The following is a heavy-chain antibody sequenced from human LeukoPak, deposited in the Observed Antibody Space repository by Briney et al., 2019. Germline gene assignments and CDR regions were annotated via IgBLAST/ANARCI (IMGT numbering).Heavy chain of an antibody. J-gene: IGHJ4*02. D-gene: IGHD4-17*01. CDR1: GFTFDDYA. Sequence: PGGSLRLSCAASGFTFDDYAMHWVRQAPGKGLAGVSGISWNSGSIGYADSVKGRFTISRDNAKNSLYLQMNSLRAEDTALYYCAAIPTVTTGGRGYYFDYWGQGTLVTVSS. V-gene: IGHV3-9*01. CDR2: ISWNSGSI. CDR3: AAIPTVTTGGRGYYFDY.